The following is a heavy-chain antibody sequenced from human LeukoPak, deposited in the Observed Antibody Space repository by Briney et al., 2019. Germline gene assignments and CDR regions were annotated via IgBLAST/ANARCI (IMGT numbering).Heavy chain of an antibody. CDR2: INHSGST. D-gene: IGHD1-26*01. CDR3: ARVVGATRDSWIDY. J-gene: IGHJ4*02. V-gene: IGHV4-34*01. Sequence: SETLSLTCAVYGGSFSGYYWSWIRQPPGKGLEWIGEINHSGSTNYNPSLKSRVTISVDTSKKQFSLKLSSVTAADTAVYYCARVVGATRDSWIDYWGQGTLVTVSS. CDR1: GGSFSGYY.